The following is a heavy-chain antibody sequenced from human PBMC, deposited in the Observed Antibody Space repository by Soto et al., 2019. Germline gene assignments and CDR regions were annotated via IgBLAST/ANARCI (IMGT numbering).Heavy chain of an antibody. Sequence: EVQLVESGGGLVKPGGSLRLSCAASGFTFSSHNMNWVRQAPGKGLEWVSCISGSSSYIFYADSVKGRFTISRDNAKNSLYLQMNSLRVEDTAVYYCARTAYGDYVRGAFDIWGQGTMVTVSS. V-gene: IGHV3-21*01. J-gene: IGHJ3*02. CDR2: ISGSSSYI. D-gene: IGHD4-17*01. CDR3: ARTAYGDYVRGAFDI. CDR1: GFTFSSHN.